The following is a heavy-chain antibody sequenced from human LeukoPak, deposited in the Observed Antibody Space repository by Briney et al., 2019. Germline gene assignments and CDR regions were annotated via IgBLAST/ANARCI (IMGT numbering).Heavy chain of an antibody. CDR2: IYSGGST. Sequence: PGGSLRLSCAASGFTVSSNYMSWVRQAPGKGLEWVSVIYSGGSTYYADSVMGRFTISRDNSKNTLYLQMNSLRAEDTAVYYCVRQQWLADPIDYWGQGTLVTVSS. CDR3: VRQQWLADPIDY. D-gene: IGHD6-19*01. V-gene: IGHV3-66*04. J-gene: IGHJ4*02. CDR1: GFTVSSNY.